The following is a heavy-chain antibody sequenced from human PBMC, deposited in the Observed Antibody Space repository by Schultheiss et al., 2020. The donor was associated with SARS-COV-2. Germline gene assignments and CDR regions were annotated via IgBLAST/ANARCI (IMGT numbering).Heavy chain of an antibody. Sequence: TLSLTCTVSGGSISSGGYYWSWIRQHPGKGLEWIGYIYYSGSTYYNPSLKSRVTISVDTSKNQFSLKLSSVTAADTAVYYCARDGAATRFGLHVSGVSRFDPWGLG. J-gene: IGHJ5*02. V-gene: IGHV4-30-4*08. CDR3: ARDGAATRFGLHVSGVSRFDP. D-gene: IGHD2-15*01. CDR2: IYYSGST. CDR1: GGSISSGGYY.